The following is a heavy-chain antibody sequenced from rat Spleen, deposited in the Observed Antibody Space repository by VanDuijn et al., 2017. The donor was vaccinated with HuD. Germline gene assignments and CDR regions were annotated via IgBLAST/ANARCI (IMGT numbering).Heavy chain of an antibody. CDR3: TRHGIVAISTAHYSDY. Sequence: EVQLVESGGGLVQPGRSMKLSCAASGFLFSSFPMAWVRQAPTKGLEWVATISYDDSNTYYRDSVKGRFTISSDNTKNTLYLQMDNLRSEDTATYYCTRHGIVAISTAHYSDYWGQGVMVTVSS. D-gene: IGHD1-2*01. V-gene: IGHV5-46*01. CDR1: GFLFSSFP. J-gene: IGHJ2*01. CDR2: ISYDDSNT.